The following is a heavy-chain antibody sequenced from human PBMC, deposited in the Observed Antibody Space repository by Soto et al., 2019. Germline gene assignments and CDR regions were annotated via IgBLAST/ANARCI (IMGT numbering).Heavy chain of an antibody. CDR3: ARDELELRLLPPGY. Sequence: GGSLRLSCAASGFTFSSYGMHWVRQAPGKGLEWVAVIWYDGSNKYYADSVKGRFTIPRDNSKNTLYLQMNSLRAEDTAVYYCARDELELRLLPPGYWGQGTLVTVSS. D-gene: IGHD1-7*01. J-gene: IGHJ4*02. V-gene: IGHV3-33*01. CDR1: GFTFSSYG. CDR2: IWYDGSNK.